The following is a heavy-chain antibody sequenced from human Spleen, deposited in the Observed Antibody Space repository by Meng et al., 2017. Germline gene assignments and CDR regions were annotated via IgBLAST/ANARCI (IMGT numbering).Heavy chain of an antibody. Sequence: GGSLRLSCPASGFTFRTYAMTWVRQAPGKGLEWVSSICGDSTYYADSGKGRVTVSRDNSKNTVFLQINSLRVEDTAVYYCARSPIDKYDLSALPLDYWGQGTLVTVSS. CDR1: GFTFRTYA. D-gene: IGHD3-16*01. V-gene: IGHV3-38-3*01. J-gene: IGHJ4*02. CDR2: ICGDST. CDR3: ARSPIDKYDLSALPLDY.